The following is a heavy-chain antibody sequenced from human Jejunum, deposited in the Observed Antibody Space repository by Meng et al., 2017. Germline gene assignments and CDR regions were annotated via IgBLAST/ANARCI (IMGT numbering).Heavy chain of an antibody. V-gene: IGHV3-7*01. D-gene: IGHD3-22*01. CDR3: ARGARSVYQVFDY. Sequence: GESLKISCAAAGFSFSDSWMSWVRQAPGKGPEWVANINQDESERKYVDSVKGRFTISRDNAENSLFLQMNSLTAEDTAVYYCARGARSVYQVFDYWGQGALVTVSS. CDR2: INQDESER. CDR1: GFSFSDSW. J-gene: IGHJ4*02.